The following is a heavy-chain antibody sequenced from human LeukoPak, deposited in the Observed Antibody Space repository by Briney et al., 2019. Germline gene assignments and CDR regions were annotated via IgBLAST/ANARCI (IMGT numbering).Heavy chain of an antibody. Sequence: NPSETLSLTCTVSGGSISSYYWSWIRQPAGKGLEWIGRIYTSGSTNYNPSLKSRVTISVDTSKNQFSLKLSSVTAADTAVYYCARFVGSGSYYSYYFDYWGQGTLVTVSS. CDR2: IYTSGST. D-gene: IGHD3-10*01. V-gene: IGHV4-4*07. J-gene: IGHJ4*02. CDR1: GGSISSYY. CDR3: ARFVGSGSYYSYYFDY.